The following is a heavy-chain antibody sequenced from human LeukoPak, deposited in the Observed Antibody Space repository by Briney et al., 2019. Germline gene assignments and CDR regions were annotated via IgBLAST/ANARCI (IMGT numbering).Heavy chain of an antibody. D-gene: IGHD6-13*01. V-gene: IGHV1-8*03. CDR1: GYTFTSYD. J-gene: IGHJ5*02. CDR3: ARVGYSSSRRQYNWLDP. CDR2: MNPNSGNT. Sequence: ASVKVSCKASGYTFTSYDINWVRQATGQGLEWMGWMNPNSGNTGYAQKFQGRVTITRNTSISTAYMELSSLRSEDQALYYCARVGYSSSRRQYNWLDPWGQGTVVSVS.